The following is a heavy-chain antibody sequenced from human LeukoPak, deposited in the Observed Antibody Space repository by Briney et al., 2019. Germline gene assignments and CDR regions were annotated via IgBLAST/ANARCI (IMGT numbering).Heavy chain of an antibody. J-gene: IGHJ6*02. CDR1: GYTFISYG. CDR3: ARDYDVIPAAGNGMDV. Sequence: ASVKVSFKASGYTFISYGISWVRQAPGQGLECMGWISGYNGNTKYAQNVQGRVTMTKDTSTSTAYMELTSLRSDDTAVYYCARDYDVIPAAGNGMDVWGQGTTVAVSS. V-gene: IGHV1-18*01. D-gene: IGHD2-2*01. CDR2: ISGYNGNT.